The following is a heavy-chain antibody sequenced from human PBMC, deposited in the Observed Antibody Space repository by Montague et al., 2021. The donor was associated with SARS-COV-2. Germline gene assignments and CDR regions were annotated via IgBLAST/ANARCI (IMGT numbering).Heavy chain of an antibody. CDR2: IDWDDDK. V-gene: IGHV2-70*01. CDR3: ARIPVGGTAMDQYYYYYGMDV. J-gene: IGHJ6*02. D-gene: IGHD5-18*01. Sequence: PALVKPTQTLTLTCTFSGLSLSTSGMCVSWIRQPPGKALEWLALIDWDDDKYYSTSLKTRLTISKDTSKNQVVLTMTNMDPVDTATYYCARIPVGGTAMDQYYYYYGMDVWGQGTTVTVSS. CDR1: GLSLSTSGMC.